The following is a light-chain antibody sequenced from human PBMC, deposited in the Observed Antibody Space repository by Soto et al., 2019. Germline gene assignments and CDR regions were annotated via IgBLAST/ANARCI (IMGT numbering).Light chain of an antibody. CDR2: EAS. J-gene: IGKJ4*01. CDR3: QQHINWPLT. Sequence: EIVLTQSPGTLSLSPGERATLSCRASQSVSTRSLAWYQQKPGQAPRLLIYEASNRATGIPARFSGSGSGADFTLTISSLEPEDFALYYCQQHINWPLTFGGGTKVEIK. V-gene: IGKV3-11*01. CDR1: QSVSTRS.